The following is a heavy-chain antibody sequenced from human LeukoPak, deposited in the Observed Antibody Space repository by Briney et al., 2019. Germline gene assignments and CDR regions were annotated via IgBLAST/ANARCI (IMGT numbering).Heavy chain of an antibody. CDR3: ARDAYYYGSGTSYKVRSFDF. J-gene: IGHJ4*02. CDR2: IYSGGST. V-gene: IGHV3-53*01. CDR1: GFTVSSNY. Sequence: PGGSLRVSCAASGFTVSSNYMSWVRQAPGKGVEWGSVIYSGGSTYYADSVKGRFTISRDKSKNTLYLQMNSLRAEDTAVYYCARDAYYYGSGTSYKVRSFDFWGQGTLVTVSS. D-gene: IGHD3-10*01.